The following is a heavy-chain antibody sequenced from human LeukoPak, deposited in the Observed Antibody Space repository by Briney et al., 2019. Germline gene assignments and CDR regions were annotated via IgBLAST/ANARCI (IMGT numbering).Heavy chain of an antibody. J-gene: IGHJ5*02. V-gene: IGHV4-39*07. Sequence: SETLSLTCTVSGGSISTSSCYWGWVRQPPGKGLEWIGNIFYSGSTYYSPSLKSRVTISLDTSRNQFSLKLNSVTAADTAVYYCAKRPSIIVGVSNWFDPWGQGTLVTVSS. D-gene: IGHD1-26*01. CDR2: IFYSGST. CDR3: AKRPSIIVGVSNWFDP. CDR1: GGSISTSSCY.